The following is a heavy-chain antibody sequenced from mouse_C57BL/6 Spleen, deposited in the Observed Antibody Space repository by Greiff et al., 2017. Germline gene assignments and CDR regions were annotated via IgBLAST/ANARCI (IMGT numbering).Heavy chain of an antibody. J-gene: IGHJ1*03. V-gene: IGHV1-85*01. D-gene: IGHD1-1*01. Sequence: QVQLKESGPELVKPGASVKLSCKASGYTFTSYDINWVKQRPGQGLEWIGWIYPRDGSTKYNEKFKGKATLTVDTSSSTAYMELHSLTSEDSAVYFCARRDRDYGSSYDWYFDVWGTGTTVTVSS. CDR3: ARRDRDYGSSYDWYFDV. CDR1: GYTFTSYD. CDR2: IYPRDGST.